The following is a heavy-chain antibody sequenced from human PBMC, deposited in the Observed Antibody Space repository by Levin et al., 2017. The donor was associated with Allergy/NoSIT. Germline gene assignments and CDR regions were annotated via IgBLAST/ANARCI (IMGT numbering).Heavy chain of an antibody. D-gene: IGHD4-23*01. CDR3: ARHPPGGHYGMDV. CDR2: ITTTSRYI. V-gene: IGHV3-21*01. Sequence: GGSLRLSCAASGFTFSSYSMNWVRQAPGKGLEWVSSITTTSRYIYYADSVKGRFTISRDNAKNSLYQQMNSLRAEDTAVYYCARHPPGGHYGMDVWGQGTTVTVSS. CDR1: GFTFSSYS. J-gene: IGHJ6*02.